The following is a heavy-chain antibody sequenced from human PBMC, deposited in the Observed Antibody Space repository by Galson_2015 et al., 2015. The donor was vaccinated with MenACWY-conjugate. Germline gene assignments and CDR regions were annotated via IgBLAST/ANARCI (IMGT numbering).Heavy chain of an antibody. V-gene: IGHV4-39*01. Sequence: LSLTCIVSGGSIYSAAYWWGWIRQPPGKGLEWIASIHFGGTTHYNPSLKSRVTISVDTSKNQFSLKLSSVSAADTAVYYCARLPRGINMIVEGSWGQGILVTVSS. CDR2: IHFGGTT. CDR3: ARLPRGINMIVEGS. D-gene: IGHD3-22*01. CDR1: GGSIYSAAYW. J-gene: IGHJ5*02.